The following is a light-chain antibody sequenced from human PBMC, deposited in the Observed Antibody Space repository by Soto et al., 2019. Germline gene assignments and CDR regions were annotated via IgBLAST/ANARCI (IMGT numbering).Light chain of an antibody. V-gene: IGLV2-8*01. CDR1: SSDLGDFNY. Sequence: QSALTQPPSASGSPGQSVTISCTGTSSDLGDFNYVSWYQQHPGQVPKLMIYEVTKRPSGVPDRFSGSKSGNTASLTVSGLQAEDDADYYCSSRIGGTSVVFGGGTKVNVL. J-gene: IGLJ2*01. CDR3: SSRIGGTSVV. CDR2: EVT.